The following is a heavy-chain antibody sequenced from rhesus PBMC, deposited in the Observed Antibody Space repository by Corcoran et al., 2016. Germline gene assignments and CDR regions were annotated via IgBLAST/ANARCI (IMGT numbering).Heavy chain of an antibody. Sequence: QVQLQESGPGLLKPSETLSLPCPVSGVSLSRNLWSWLPLSPVKGPEWIGYIHGESGGTSSNPSHESRDAISRDTSKNQFSLRLSSVDAADAAVYYCARYLTWTIDYWGQGVMVTVTS. CDR3: ARYLTWTIDY. CDR2: IHGESGGT. V-gene: IGHV4-147*01. J-gene: IGHJ4*01. CDR1: GVSLSRNL. D-gene: IGHD1-38*01.